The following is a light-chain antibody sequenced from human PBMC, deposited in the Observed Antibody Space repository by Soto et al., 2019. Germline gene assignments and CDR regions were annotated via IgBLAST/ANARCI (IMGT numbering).Light chain of an antibody. CDR2: EVT. V-gene: IGLV2-8*01. CDR3: SSFADTNSFV. Sequence: QSALTQPPSASGSPGQSVTISCTGTTSDIGAYNYVSWYHQRPGKAPKLIIYEVTRRPSGVPDRIFGCKSDTTASLTVSGLRADEEGHYYCSSFADTNSFVVGTGTKVTVL. J-gene: IGLJ1*01. CDR1: TSDIGAYNY.